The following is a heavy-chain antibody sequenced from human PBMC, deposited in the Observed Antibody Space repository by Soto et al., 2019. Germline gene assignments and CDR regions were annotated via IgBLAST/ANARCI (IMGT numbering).Heavy chain of an antibody. Sequence: PGESLKISCKGSGYSFTSYWISWVRQMPGKGLEWMGRLDPSDSYTNYSPSFQGHVTISADKSISTAYLQWSSLKASDTAMYYCAGAPPMTTTYYFDYWGQGTLVTVSS. CDR1: GYSFTSYW. V-gene: IGHV5-10-1*01. CDR3: AGAPPMTTTYYFDY. J-gene: IGHJ4*02. D-gene: IGHD4-17*01. CDR2: LDPSDSYT.